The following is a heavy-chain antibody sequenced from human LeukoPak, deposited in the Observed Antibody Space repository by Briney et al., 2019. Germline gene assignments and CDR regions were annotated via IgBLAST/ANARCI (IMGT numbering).Heavy chain of an antibody. CDR2: INPNSGGT. Sequence: ASVKVSCKASGYTFTGYYMHWVRQAPGQGLEWMGWINPNSGGTNYAQKFQGRVTMTRDTSISTAYMELSRLRSDGTAVYYCAREEGYCSSTSCSAPFDYWGQGTLVTVSS. CDR1: GYTFTGYY. D-gene: IGHD2-2*01. V-gene: IGHV1-2*02. J-gene: IGHJ4*02. CDR3: AREEGYCSSTSCSAPFDY.